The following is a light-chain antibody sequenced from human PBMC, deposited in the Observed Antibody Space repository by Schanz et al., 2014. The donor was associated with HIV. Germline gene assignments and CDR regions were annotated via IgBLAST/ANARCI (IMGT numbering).Light chain of an antibody. CDR1: TGAVTSGYC. CDR2: RIS. J-gene: IGLJ2*01. V-gene: IGLV7-46*01. CDR3: LLSYTGAREVV. Sequence: QAVVTQEPSLTVSPGGTVTLTCASSTGAVTSGYCPNWFQQKPGQAPRTLIYRISNKHSWTPARFSGSLLGGKAALTLSGAQPEDEADYYCLLSYTGAREVVFGGGTKLTVL.